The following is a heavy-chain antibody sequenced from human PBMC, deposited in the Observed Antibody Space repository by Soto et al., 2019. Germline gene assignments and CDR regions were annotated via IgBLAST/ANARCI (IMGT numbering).Heavy chain of an antibody. D-gene: IGHD1-7*01. V-gene: IGHV1-2*02. CDR3: APEELPIYYYGMDV. CDR1: GYIFTGYH. J-gene: IGHJ6*02. Sequence: XSVKVSCKASGYIFTGYHMHWVRQAPGQGLEWMGWINPNSGGTKYAQKFQGRVTMTRDTSISTAYMELSSLRSDDTAVHYCAPEELPIYYYGMDVCGQRTTVTVSS. CDR2: INPNSGGT.